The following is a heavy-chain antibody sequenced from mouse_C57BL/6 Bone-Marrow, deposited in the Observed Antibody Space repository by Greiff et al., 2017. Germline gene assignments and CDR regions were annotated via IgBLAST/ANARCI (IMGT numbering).Heavy chain of an antibody. J-gene: IGHJ3*01. CDR1: GFSLTSYG. Sequence: VNVVESGPGLVAPSQSLSITCTVSGFSLTSYGVHWVRQPPGKGLEWLVVIWSDGSTTYNSALKSRLSISKDNSKSKVFLKMNSLQTDDTAMYYCARHAYYSNYEGFAYWGQGTLVTVSA. CDR2: IWSDGST. CDR3: ARHAYYSNYEGFAY. V-gene: IGHV2-6-1*01. D-gene: IGHD2-5*01.